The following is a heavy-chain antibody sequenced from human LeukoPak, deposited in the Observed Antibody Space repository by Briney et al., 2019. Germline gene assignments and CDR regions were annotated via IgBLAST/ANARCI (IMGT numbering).Heavy chain of an antibody. CDR1: GGSFSGYY. CDR2: INHSGST. D-gene: IGHD3-10*01. V-gene: IGHV4-34*01. CDR3: ASMASMDV. Sequence: PSETLSLTCAVYGGSFSGYYWSWIRQPPGKGLEWIGEINHSGSTNYNPSLKSRVTISVDTSKNQFSLKLSSVTAADTAVYYCASMASMDVWGQETTVTVSS. J-gene: IGHJ6*02.